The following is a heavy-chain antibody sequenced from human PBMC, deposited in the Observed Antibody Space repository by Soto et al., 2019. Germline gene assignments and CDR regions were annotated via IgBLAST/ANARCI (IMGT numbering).Heavy chain of an antibody. CDR1: GGSISSSSYY. CDR3: ARLDYYDSSGIPNWFDP. Sequence: SETLSLTCTVSGGSISSSSYYWGWIRQPPGKGLEWIGSIYYSGSTYYNPSLKSRVTISVDTSKNQFSLKLSSVTAADTAVYYCARLDYYDSSGIPNWFDPWGQGTLVTVSS. CDR2: IYYSGST. J-gene: IGHJ5*02. V-gene: IGHV4-39*01. D-gene: IGHD3-22*01.